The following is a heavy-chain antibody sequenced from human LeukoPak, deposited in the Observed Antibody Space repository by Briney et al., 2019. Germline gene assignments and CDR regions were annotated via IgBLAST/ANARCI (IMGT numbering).Heavy chain of an antibody. CDR3: AKDSGSYLFDY. J-gene: IGHJ4*02. Sequence: GRSLRLSCAASGFTFDDYAMHWVRQAPGKGLEWVSGISWNSGSIGYADSVKGRFTISRDNAKNSLYLQMNSLRAEDTALYYCAKDSGSYLFDYWGQGTLVTVS. D-gene: IGHD1-26*01. V-gene: IGHV3-9*01. CDR1: GFTFDDYA. CDR2: ISWNSGSI.